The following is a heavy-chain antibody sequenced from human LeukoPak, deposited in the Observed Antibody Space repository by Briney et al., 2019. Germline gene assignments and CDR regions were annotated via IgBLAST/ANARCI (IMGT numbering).Heavy chain of an antibody. D-gene: IGHD2-15*01. CDR3: ARHDKDGRNFDY. V-gene: IGHV4-59*08. CDR2: IYYSGTT. CDR1: GGSISSYY. Sequence: PSETLSLTCTVSGGSISSYYWSWIRQSPGKGLEWIGYIYYSGTTLYNPSLRSRVTISVDTSKNHFSLNLSSVTAADTAAYYCARHDKDGRNFDYWGQGALVTVSS. J-gene: IGHJ4*02.